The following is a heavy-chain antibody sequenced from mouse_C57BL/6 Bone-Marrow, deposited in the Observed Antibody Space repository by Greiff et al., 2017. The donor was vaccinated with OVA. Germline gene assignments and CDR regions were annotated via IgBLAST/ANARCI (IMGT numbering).Heavy chain of an antibody. CDR1: GYTFTSYW. V-gene: IGHV1-53*01. J-gene: IGHJ3*01. Sequence: QVQLQQPWTELVKPGASVKLSCKASGYTFTSYWMHWVKQRPGQGLEWIGNINPSNGGTNYNEKFKSKATLTVDKSSSTAYMQLSSLTSEDSAVYYCARFVGPSAWFAYWGQGTLVTVSA. CDR3: ARFVGPSAWFAY. D-gene: IGHD4-1*01. CDR2: INPSNGGT.